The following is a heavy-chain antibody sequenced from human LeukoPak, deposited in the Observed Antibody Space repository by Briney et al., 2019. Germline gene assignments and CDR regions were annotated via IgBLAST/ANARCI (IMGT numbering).Heavy chain of an antibody. Sequence: ASVKVSCTASGYTLTGYYMHWVRQAPGQGLEWMGWINPNSGGTNYAQKFQGRVTMARDTSISTAYMERSRLRSDDTAVYYCARDPLDHYYFDYWGQGTLVTVSS. CDR1: GYTLTGYY. D-gene: IGHD3/OR15-3a*01. V-gene: IGHV1-2*02. J-gene: IGHJ4*02. CDR2: INPNSGGT. CDR3: ARDPLDHYYFDY.